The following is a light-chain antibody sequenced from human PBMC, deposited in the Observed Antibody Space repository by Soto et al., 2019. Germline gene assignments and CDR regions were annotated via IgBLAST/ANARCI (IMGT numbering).Light chain of an antibody. V-gene: IGKV3-11*01. Sequence: IVWTQSPATLSLSPGERATLSCRASQSIGTYLAWYQQKPGQAPRLLIYDASSRATGIPARFSGSGSGTEFTLTISSLEPEDCEVYYCHQCSVWPRTFGQGTKVDIK. CDR2: DAS. J-gene: IGKJ1*01. CDR3: HQCSVWPRT. CDR1: QSIGTY.